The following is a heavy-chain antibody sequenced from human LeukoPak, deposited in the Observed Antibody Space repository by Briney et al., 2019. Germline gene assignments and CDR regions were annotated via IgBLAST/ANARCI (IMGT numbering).Heavy chain of an antibody. V-gene: IGHV3-33*01. CDR1: GFTFSSHG. J-gene: IGHJ4*02. CDR3: ARVWGMGYTADY. Sequence: GTSLRLSCAASGFTFSSHGMHWVRHAPDKGLERVAVIWYDGSKKYYGDSAKGRFTISRDDSRNTLYLQMESLRVEDTAGYYCARVWGMGYTADYWGQGTLVTVSS. D-gene: IGHD3-16*01. CDR2: IWYDGSKK.